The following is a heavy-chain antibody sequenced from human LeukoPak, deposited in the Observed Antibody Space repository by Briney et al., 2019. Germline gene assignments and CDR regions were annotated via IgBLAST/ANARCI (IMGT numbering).Heavy chain of an antibody. V-gene: IGHV1-18*01. D-gene: IGHD2-2*02. CDR2: ISAYNGNT. CDR3: ARVTYCSSTSCYTSYYYYGMDV. J-gene: IGHJ6*02. Sequence: ASVKVSCKASGYTFTSYGISWVRQAPGQGLEWMGWISAYNGNTNYAQELQGRVTMTTDTSTSTAYMELRSLRSDDTAVYYCARVTYCSSTSCYTSYYYYGMDVWGQGTTVTVSS. CDR1: GYTFTSYG.